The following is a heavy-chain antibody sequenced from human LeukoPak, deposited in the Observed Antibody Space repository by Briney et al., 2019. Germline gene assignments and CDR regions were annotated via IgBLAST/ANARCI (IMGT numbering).Heavy chain of an antibody. CDR2: INPNSGVT. CDR1: GYTFTGYY. CDR3: ARGGLRVMVYRLYYMDV. V-gene: IGHV1-2*02. Sequence: ASVKVSCKASGYTFTGYYMHWVRQAPGQGLEWMGWINPNSGVTKYAQKFQGRVTMTRDTSISTAYMELTRLRSDDTAVYYCARGGLRVMVYRLYYMDVWGKGTTVTVSS. D-gene: IGHD2-8*01. J-gene: IGHJ6*03.